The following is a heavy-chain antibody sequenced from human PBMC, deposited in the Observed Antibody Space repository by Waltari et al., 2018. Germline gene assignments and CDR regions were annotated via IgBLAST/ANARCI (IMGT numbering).Heavy chain of an antibody. CDR1: GGSISSYY. J-gene: IGHJ4*02. CDR2: LYYSGST. D-gene: IGHD3-10*01. CDR3: ARKVAVARGVNYFDY. Sequence: QVQLQESGPGLVKPSETLSLTCTVSGGSISSYYWSWIRQPPGKGLEWIGYLYYSGSTNYNPSLNGRVTISVDTSKNQCSLKLSSVTAADTAVYYCARKVAVARGVNYFDYWGQGTLVTVSS. V-gene: IGHV4-59*01.